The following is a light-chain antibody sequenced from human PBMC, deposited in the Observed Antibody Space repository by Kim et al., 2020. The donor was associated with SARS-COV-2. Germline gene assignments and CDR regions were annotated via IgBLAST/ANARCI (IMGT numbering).Light chain of an antibody. J-gene: IGLJ1*01. V-gene: IGLV1-44*01. CDR2: SNN. CDR3: AAWDDSLNGYV. Sequence: ELTQPPSASGTPGQRVTISCSGSSSNIGSNTVNWYQQLPGTAPKLLIYSNNQRPSGVPDRFSGSKSGTSASLAISGLQSEDGADYYCAAWDDSLNGYVFGTGTKVTVL. CDR1: SSNIGSNT.